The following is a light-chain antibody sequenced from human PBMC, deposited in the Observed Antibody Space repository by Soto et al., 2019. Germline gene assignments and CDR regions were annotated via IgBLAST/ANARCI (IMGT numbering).Light chain of an antibody. CDR3: QQSYSTPPT. J-gene: IGKJ2*01. CDR1: QRIRSY. CDR2: AAS. Sequence: DIQMTQSPSSLSASVGDRVTITCRASQRIRSYLNWYQQKPGKAPKLQIYAASSLQSAVPSRFSGSGSGTDFTLTISSLQPEDFATYYCQQSYSTPPTFGQGTKLEIK. V-gene: IGKV1-39*01.